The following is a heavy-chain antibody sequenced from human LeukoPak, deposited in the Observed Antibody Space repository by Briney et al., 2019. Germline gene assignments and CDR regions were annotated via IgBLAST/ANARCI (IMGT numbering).Heavy chain of an antibody. CDR1: GFTFSSYW. J-gene: IGHJ4*02. D-gene: IGHD2-2*01. CDR2: IKQDGSEK. V-gene: IGHV3-7*01. CDR3: ARDRGVVVPAARGEFDY. Sequence: GGSLRLSCAASGFTFSSYWMSWVRQAPGKGLEWVANIKQDGSEKYYVDSVKGRFTISRDNAKNSLYLQMNSLRAEDTAVYYCARDRGVVVPAARGEFDYWGQGTLVTVSS.